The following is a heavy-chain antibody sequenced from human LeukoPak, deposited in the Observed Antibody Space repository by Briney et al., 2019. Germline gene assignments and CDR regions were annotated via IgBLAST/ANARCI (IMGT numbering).Heavy chain of an antibody. J-gene: IGHJ4*02. Sequence: GGSLRLSCAASGFTFSSYAMSWVRQAPGKVLEWVSAISGSGGSTYYADSVKGRFTISRDNSKNTLYLQMNSLRAEETAVYYCAKGGGSTYYFDYWGQGTLVTVSS. CDR1: GFTFSSYA. D-gene: IGHD1-26*01. CDR3: AKGGGSTYYFDY. CDR2: ISGSGGST. V-gene: IGHV3-23*01.